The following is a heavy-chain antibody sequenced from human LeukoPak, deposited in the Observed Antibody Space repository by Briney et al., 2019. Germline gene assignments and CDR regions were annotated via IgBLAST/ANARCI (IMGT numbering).Heavy chain of an antibody. CDR3: ARQGRGVFDY. V-gene: IGHV4-59*08. Sequence: SETLSLTCTVSGGSISSYYWSWIRQPPGKGLEWIGYIYSSGSINYNPSLRSRVTISINTSKNQFSLSLTSVTAADTAVYYCARQGRGVFDYWGQGTLVTVSS. J-gene: IGHJ4*02. CDR2: IYSSGSI. CDR1: GGSISSYY.